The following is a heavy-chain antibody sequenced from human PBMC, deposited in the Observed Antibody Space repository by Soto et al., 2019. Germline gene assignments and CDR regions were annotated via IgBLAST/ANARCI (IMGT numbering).Heavy chain of an antibody. Sequence: QMPLVQSGPEVKKPGTSVKVSCKASGFTFTSSAVQWVRQARGQRLEWIGWIVVGSGNTNYAQKFQERVTITRDMSTSTAYMELSSLRSEDTAVYYCAADPYYYGSGSLLRPNAFDIWGQGTMVTVSS. CDR2: IVVGSGNT. V-gene: IGHV1-58*01. CDR3: AADPYYYGSGSLLRPNAFDI. CDR1: GFTFTSSA. D-gene: IGHD3-10*01. J-gene: IGHJ3*02.